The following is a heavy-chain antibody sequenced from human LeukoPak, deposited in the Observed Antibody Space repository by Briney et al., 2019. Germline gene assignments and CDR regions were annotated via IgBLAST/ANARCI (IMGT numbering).Heavy chain of an antibody. V-gene: IGHV4-59*01. Sequence: SETLSLTCTVSGGSISSYYWSWIRQPPGKGLEWIGYIYYSGSTNYNPSLTSRVTISVDTSKNQFSLKLSSVTAADTAVYYCARDKSSGLYWFDPWGQGTLVTVSS. J-gene: IGHJ5*02. CDR1: GGSISSYY. CDR2: IYYSGST. D-gene: IGHD6-19*01. CDR3: ARDKSSGLYWFDP.